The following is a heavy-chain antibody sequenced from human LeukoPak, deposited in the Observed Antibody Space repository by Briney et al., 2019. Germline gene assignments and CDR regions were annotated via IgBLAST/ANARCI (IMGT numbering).Heavy chain of an antibody. CDR2: INHSGST. Sequence: SETLSLTCAVYGGSFSGYYWSWIRQPPGKGLEWIGEINHSGSTNYNPSLKSRVTISVDTSKNQFSLKLSSVTAADTAVYYCARGPPAYWTSLDWFDPWGQGTLVTVSS. D-gene: IGHD2-21*01. CDR1: GGSFSGYY. J-gene: IGHJ5*02. CDR3: ARGPPAYWTSLDWFDP. V-gene: IGHV4-34*01.